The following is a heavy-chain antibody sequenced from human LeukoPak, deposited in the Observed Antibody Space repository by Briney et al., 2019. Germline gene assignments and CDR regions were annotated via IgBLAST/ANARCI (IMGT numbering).Heavy chain of an antibody. CDR3: ARALGYYGSGTPYFDS. CDR2: VYHTKTT. V-gene: IGHV4-30-2*01. CDR1: GGSINTGDCS. D-gene: IGHD3-10*01. J-gene: IGHJ4*02. Sequence: MSSQTLSLTCAVSGGSINTGDCSWSWIRLPPGKGLEWIGYVYHTKTTYYNPSLKSRVTISVDMSKNQFSLKLTSVTAADSAMYYCARALGYYGSGTPYFDSWGQGTLVTVSS.